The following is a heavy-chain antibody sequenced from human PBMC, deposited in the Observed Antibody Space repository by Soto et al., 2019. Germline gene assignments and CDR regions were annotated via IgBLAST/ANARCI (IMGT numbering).Heavy chain of an antibody. CDR2: ISNDGSTQ. J-gene: IGHJ4*02. V-gene: IGHV3-30*03. D-gene: IGHD2-2*03. CDR1: GFTFSNYG. CDR3: HLDGYGDW. Sequence: QVQLVESGGGVVQPGRSLRLSCAASGFTFSNYGVNWVRQAPGKGLEWVAVISNDGSTQFYADSVKGRFTISRDNSKNTLSLQVTILRPEATAVYYCHLDGYGDWWGQGTLVTVSS.